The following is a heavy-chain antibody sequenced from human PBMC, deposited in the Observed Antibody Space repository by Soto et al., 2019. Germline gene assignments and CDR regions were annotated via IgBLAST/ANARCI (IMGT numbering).Heavy chain of an antibody. CDR3: VRESGASGPNWFDT. D-gene: IGHD1-26*01. V-gene: IGHV4-38-2*01. CDR1: GYSLNSFYY. Sequence: SETLSLTCAVSGYSLNSFYYWGWIRQPPGKGLEWIGSIYQSGSTYYNTSLRSRVTISVDRSENQCSLKLSSVTAADTAVYYCVRESGASGPNWFDTGAPGTLVTVSS. J-gene: IGHJ5*02. CDR2: IYQSGST.